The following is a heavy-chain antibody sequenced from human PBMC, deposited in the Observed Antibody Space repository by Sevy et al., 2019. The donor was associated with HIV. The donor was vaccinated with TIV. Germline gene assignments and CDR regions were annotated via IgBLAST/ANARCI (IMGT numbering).Heavy chain of an antibody. CDR3: THYDNYYYGMAV. J-gene: IGHJ6*02. V-gene: IGHV3-15*01. CDR1: GLTFSDAW. D-gene: IGHD3-9*01. Sequence: GGSLRLSCAVSGLTFSDAWMSWVRQAPGKGLEWVGRIKSKAEGGTTDYAAPVRGRFSISRDDSKNTVYLQMNSLKTEYTAVYYCTHYDNYYYGMAVWGQGTTVTVSS. CDR2: IKSKAEGGTT.